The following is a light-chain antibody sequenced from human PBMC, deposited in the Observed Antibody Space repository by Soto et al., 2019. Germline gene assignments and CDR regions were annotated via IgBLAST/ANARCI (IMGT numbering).Light chain of an antibody. J-gene: IGKJ5*01. V-gene: IGKV2D-29*01. Sequence: EIVMTQSPHSLSATPGQPASISCKSSQSLLPSNGKTYLYWYVQKSGQPPKLLNYEASNRFSGASERFRGSAAGTDFTLKISRVEAEDVGVYYCKQTIPVPSIVFGQRTRQQIK. CDR2: EAS. CDR1: QSLLPSNGKTY. CDR3: KQTIPVPSIV.